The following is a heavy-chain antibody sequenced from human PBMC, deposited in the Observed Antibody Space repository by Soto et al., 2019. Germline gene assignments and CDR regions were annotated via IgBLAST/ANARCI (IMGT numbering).Heavy chain of an antibody. CDR2: ISWNSGSI. CDR3: AKARGSSWHPFDY. Sequence: GGSLRLSCAASGFTFDDYAMHWVRQAPGKGLEWVSGISWNSGSIGYADSVKGRFTISRDNAKNSLYLQMNSLRAEDTALYYCAKARGSSWHPFDYWGQGTLVTVSS. J-gene: IGHJ4*02. V-gene: IGHV3-9*01. D-gene: IGHD6-13*01. CDR1: GFTFDDYA.